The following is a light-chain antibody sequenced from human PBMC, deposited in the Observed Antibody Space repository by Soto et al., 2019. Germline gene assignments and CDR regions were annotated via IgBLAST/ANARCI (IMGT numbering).Light chain of an antibody. CDR2: LEGSGSY. Sequence: QSVLTQSSSASASLGSSVKLTCTLSSGHSSYIIAWHQQQPGKAPRYLMKLEGSGSYNKGSGVPDRFSGSSSGADRYLTISHLQFEDEADYHCETWDRNTRVFGGGTKLTVL. CDR3: ETWDRNTRV. CDR1: SGHSSYI. J-gene: IGLJ3*02. V-gene: IGLV4-60*02.